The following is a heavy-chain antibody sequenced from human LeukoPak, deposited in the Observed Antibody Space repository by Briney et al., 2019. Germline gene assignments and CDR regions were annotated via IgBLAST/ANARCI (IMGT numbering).Heavy chain of an antibody. CDR3: ARDLSSGWYYFDY. J-gene: IGHJ4*02. V-gene: IGHV4-38-2*02. Sequence: SETLSLTCTVSGYSISSGYYWGWIRQPPGKGLEWIGSIYHSGSTYYNPSLKSRVTISVDTSKTQFSLKLSSVTAADTAVYYCARDLSSGWYYFDYWGQGTLVTVSS. CDR2: IYHSGST. D-gene: IGHD6-19*01. CDR1: GYSISSGYY.